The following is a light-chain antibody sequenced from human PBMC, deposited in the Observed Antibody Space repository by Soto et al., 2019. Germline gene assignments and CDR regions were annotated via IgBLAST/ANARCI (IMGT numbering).Light chain of an antibody. CDR2: GAS. J-gene: IGKJ5*01. V-gene: IGKV3D-15*01. CDR3: QQFNTWPPVT. CDR1: QSVSSN. Sequence: IVLTQSPATLSVSPGERATLSCRASQSVSSNLAWHQQRPGQAXTLLIYGASTRATGVPARFSGGGSGTEFTLTISSLQSEDFAVYYCQQFNTWPPVTFGQGTRLEIK.